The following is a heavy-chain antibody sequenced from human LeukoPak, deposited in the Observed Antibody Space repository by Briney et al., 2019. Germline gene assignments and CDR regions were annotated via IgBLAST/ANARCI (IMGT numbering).Heavy chain of an antibody. D-gene: IGHD2-2*01. V-gene: IGHV3-21*04. Sequence: GGSLRLSCAASGFTFSSYSMNWVRQAPGKGLEWVSSISSSSSYIYYADSVKGRFTISRDNAKNSLYLQMNSPRAEDTAVYYCARTGADCSSTSCSNPYYYYYYYMDVWGKGTTVTVSS. CDR2: ISSSSSYI. CDR1: GFTFSSYS. J-gene: IGHJ6*03. CDR3: ARTGADCSSTSCSNPYYYYYYYMDV.